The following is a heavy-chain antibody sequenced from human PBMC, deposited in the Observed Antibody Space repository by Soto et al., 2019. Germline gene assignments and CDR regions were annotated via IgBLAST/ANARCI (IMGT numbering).Heavy chain of an antibody. CDR2: INPNSGAT. J-gene: IGHJ6*01. Sequence: QVQLVQSGAEVKKPGASVKVSCKASGYTFTGYYIHWVRQAPGQGLEWMGWINPNSGATNYAQKFRGWVTMTRDTSINTAYMELSRLKSDDTAIYYCARVDISSWSQPMDVW. V-gene: IGHV1-2*04. CDR3: ARVDISSWSQPMDV. D-gene: IGHD6-13*01. CDR1: GYTFTGYY.